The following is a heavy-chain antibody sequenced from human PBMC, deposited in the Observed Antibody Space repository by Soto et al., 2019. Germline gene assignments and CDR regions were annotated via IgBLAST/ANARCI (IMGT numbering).Heavy chain of an antibody. CDR2: IYYSGST. V-gene: IGHV4-31*03. J-gene: IGHJ4*02. D-gene: IGHD3-9*01. Sequence: SETLSLTCTVSGGSISSGGYYWSWIRQHPGKGLEWIGYIYYSGSTYYNPSLKSRVTISVDTSKNQFSLKLSSVTAADTAVYYCARGFDWAIDYWGRGTLVTVSS. CDR1: GGSISSGGYY. CDR3: ARGFDWAIDY.